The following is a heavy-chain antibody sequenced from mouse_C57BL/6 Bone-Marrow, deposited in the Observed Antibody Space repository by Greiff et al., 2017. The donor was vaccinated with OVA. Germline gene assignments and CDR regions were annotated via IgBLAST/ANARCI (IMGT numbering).Heavy chain of an antibody. V-gene: IGHV1-69*01. CDR2: IDPSDSYT. D-gene: IGHD6-1*01. J-gene: IGHJ2*01. Sequence: QVQLQQPGAELVMPGASVKLSCKASGYTFTSYWMHWVKQRPGQGLEWIGEIDPSDSYTNYNQKFKGKSTLTVDKSSSTAYMQLSSLTSEDSAVYYCARSWSLFDYWGQGTTLTVSS. CDR1: GYTFTSYW. CDR3: ARSWSLFDY.